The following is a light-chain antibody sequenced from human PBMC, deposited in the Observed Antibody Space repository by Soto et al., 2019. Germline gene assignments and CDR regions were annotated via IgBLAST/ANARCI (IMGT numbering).Light chain of an antibody. V-gene: IGKV1-33*01. J-gene: IGKJ4*01. CDR1: QHISNY. CDR2: DAS. CDR3: KKYDNLPPLT. Sequence: DIQMTQSPSSLSASVGDRVTITCQASQHISNYLNWYQQKPGKAPKLLIYDASSLETGDPSRFSGSGFGTDFTFTISSLQPEDVATYYCKKYDNLPPLTFGGGTKVEIK.